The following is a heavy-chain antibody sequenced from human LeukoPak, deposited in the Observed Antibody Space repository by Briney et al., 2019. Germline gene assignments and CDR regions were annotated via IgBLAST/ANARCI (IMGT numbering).Heavy chain of an antibody. J-gene: IGHJ4*02. CDR2: ISWNSVEK. Sequence: QAGGSLRLSCAASGFTFGDYGMHWVRQVPGKGLEWVSDISWNSVEKRYAGPVRGRFTISRDNAKNSLYLQMSRLTPDDTALYYCAKAVPATNYFDLWGQGILVTVSS. D-gene: IGHD1-26*01. CDR1: GFTFGDYG. CDR3: AKAVPATNYFDL. V-gene: IGHV3-9*01.